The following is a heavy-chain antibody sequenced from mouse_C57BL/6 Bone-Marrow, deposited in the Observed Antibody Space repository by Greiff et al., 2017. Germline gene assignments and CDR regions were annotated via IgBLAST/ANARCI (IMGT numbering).Heavy chain of an antibody. CDR1: GYTFTDYV. V-gene: IGHV1-77*01. J-gene: IGHJ3*01. CDR2: IFPGSGST. D-gene: IGHD1-1*01. CDR3: ARGGDGTLAY. Sequence: VQLQQSGPELVKPGASVKMSCKASGYTFTDYVISWVKQRTGQGLEWIGEIFPGSGSTYYNEKFKGKATLTADKSSNTAYMQLSSLTSEDSAVYFCARGGDGTLAYWGQGTLVTVSA.